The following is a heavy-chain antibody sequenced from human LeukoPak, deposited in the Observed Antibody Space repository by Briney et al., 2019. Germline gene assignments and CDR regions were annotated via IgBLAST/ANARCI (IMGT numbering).Heavy chain of an antibody. V-gene: IGHV4-59*01. CDR3: ARQGYKSGWYPTFDF. CDR2: VYYAGIT. Sequence: SETLSLTCTVSGDSIGTYYWSWIRRPPGKGLEWIGHVYYAGITDYNPSLQSRVTISVDPSRNQLSLKMNSVTAADTAVYYCARQGYKSGWYPTFDFWGPGTQVIVSS. J-gene: IGHJ4*02. CDR1: GDSIGTYY. D-gene: IGHD6-19*01.